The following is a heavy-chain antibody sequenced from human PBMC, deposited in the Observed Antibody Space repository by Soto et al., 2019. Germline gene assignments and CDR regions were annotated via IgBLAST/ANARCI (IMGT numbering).Heavy chain of an antibody. V-gene: IGHV3-73*01. D-gene: IGHD3-10*01. CDR3: TRHGFPMVREDYYYYGMDV. CDR1: GFTFSGSA. CDR2: IRSKANSYAT. J-gene: IGHJ6*02. Sequence: GGSLRLSCAASGFTFSGSAMHWVRQASGKGLEWVGRIRSKANSYATAYAASVKGRFTISRDDSKNTAYLQMNSLKTEDTVVYYCTRHGFPMVREDYYYYGMDVWGQGTTVTVSS.